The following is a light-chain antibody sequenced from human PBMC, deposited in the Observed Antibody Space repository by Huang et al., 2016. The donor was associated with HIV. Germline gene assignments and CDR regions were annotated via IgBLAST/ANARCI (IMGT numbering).Light chain of an antibody. CDR3: QQYNNWPPLLT. V-gene: IGKV3-15*01. CDR1: ERVSSS. CDR2: GAS. Sequence: EIVMTQSPATLSVSPGERVILSCRASERVSSSLAWYQQKPGQAPSLLSYGASTRASVVPPRFSGSGSGTEFTLTISSLQSADFAVYYCQQYNNWPPLLTFGGGTKVEIK. J-gene: IGKJ4*01.